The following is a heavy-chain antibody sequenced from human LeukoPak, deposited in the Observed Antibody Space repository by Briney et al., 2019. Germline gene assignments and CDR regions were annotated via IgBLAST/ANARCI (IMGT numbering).Heavy chain of an antibody. CDR3: ARAGRIAAARGAFDI. D-gene: IGHD6-13*01. CDR1: GFTFSDYY. Sequence: GGSLRLFCAASGFTFSDYYMSWIRQAPGKGLEWVSYISSSGSTIYYADSVKGRFTISRDNAKNSLYLQMNSLRAEDTAVYYCARAGRIAAARGAFDIWGQGTMVTVSS. J-gene: IGHJ3*02. CDR2: ISSSGSTI. V-gene: IGHV3-11*01.